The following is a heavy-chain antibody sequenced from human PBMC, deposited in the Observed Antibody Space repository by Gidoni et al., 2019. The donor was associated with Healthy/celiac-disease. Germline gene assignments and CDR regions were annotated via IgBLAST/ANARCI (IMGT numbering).Heavy chain of an antibody. D-gene: IGHD2-15*01. CDR2: IRSKANSYAK. CDR1: GFTFSGSA. Sequence: EVQLVESGGGLVQPGGSLTLSCAASGFTFSGSAMPWVRQASGKGLEWVGRIRSKANSYAKAYAASVKGRFTISRDDSKNTAYLQMNSLKTEDTAVYYCTRLGRYCSGGSCPVQDYWGQGTLVTVSS. CDR3: TRLGRYCSGGSCPVQDY. J-gene: IGHJ4*02. V-gene: IGHV3-73*01.